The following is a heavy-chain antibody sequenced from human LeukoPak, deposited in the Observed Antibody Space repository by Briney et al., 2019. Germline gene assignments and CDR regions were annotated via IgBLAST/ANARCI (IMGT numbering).Heavy chain of an antibody. D-gene: IGHD2-8*01. CDR1: GGPISNYY. J-gene: IGHJ3*02. Sequence: PSETLSLTCTVSGGPISNYYWTWIRQPPGKGLEWIGHILISGSTNYTPSLKSRITISVDPSKNQFSLKLNSVTAADTAVYYCARRERLRGYCSNGECYRYALDIWGQGTMVTVSS. CDR2: ILISGST. CDR3: ARRERLRGYCSNGECYRYALDI. V-gene: IGHV4-4*09.